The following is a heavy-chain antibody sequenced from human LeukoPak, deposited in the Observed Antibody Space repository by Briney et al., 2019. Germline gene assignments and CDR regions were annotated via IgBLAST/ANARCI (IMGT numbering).Heavy chain of an antibody. CDR2: ISSTGGTI. CDR3: ARDISSSRGDFDY. V-gene: IGHV3-48*03. D-gene: IGHD6-6*01. Sequence: PGGSLRLSCAASGFTFNTYEMSWVRQAPGKGLEWVSYISSTGGTIYYADSMRGRFIISRDNAKNSLYLQMNSLRAEDTALYYCARDISSSRGDFDYWGQGTLVTVSS. CDR1: GFTFNTYE. J-gene: IGHJ4*02.